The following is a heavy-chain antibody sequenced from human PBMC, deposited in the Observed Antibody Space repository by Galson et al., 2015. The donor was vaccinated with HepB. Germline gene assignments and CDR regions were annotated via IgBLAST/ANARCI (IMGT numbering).Heavy chain of an antibody. D-gene: IGHD5-18*01. V-gene: IGHV1-69*13. CDR3: ARVPSGYSYGYYYYMDV. J-gene: IGHJ6*03. Sequence: SVKVSCKASGGTFSSYAISWVRQAPGQGLEWMGGIIPIFGTANYAQKFQGRVTITADESTSTAYMELSSLRSEDTAVYYCARVPSGYSYGYYYYMDVWSKGTTVTVSS. CDR1: GGTFSSYA. CDR2: IIPIFGTA.